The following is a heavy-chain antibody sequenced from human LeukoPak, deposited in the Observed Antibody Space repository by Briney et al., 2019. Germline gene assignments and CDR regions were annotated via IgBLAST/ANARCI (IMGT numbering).Heavy chain of an antibody. CDR2: ISGSGGSA. J-gene: IGHJ3*02. Sequence: PGGSLRLSCAASGFTFSSYGMSWVRQVPGKGLEWVSAISGSGGSAYYADSVKGRFTISRDNSKNTLYLQMNSLRAEDTAVYYCAKAAITMIVVDAFDIWGQGTMVTVSS. CDR3: AKAAITMIVVDAFDI. D-gene: IGHD3-22*01. V-gene: IGHV3-23*01. CDR1: GFTFSSYG.